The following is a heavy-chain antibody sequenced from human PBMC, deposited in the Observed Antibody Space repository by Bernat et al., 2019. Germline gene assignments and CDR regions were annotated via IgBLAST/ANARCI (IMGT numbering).Heavy chain of an antibody. D-gene: IGHD1-26*01. V-gene: IGHV3-33*06. Sequence: QVQLVESGGGVVQPGRSLRLSCAASGFTFSSYGMHWVRQAPGKGLEWVAVIWYDGSNKYYADSVKGRFTISRDNSKNTLYLQMNSLRAEDTAVYYCAKDPYSGSYQRGPAETWFDPWGQGTLVTVSS. J-gene: IGHJ5*02. CDR1: GFTFSSYG. CDR2: IWYDGSNK. CDR3: AKDPYSGSYQRGPAETWFDP.